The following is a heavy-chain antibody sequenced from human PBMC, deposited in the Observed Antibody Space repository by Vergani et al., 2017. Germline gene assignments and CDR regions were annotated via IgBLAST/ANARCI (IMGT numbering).Heavy chain of an antibody. V-gene: IGHV1-69-2*01. CDR1: GYTFTDHY. CDR3: ATLQTVTTGDMEV. D-gene: IGHD4-17*01. CDR2: VDPEDGET. J-gene: IGHJ6*01. Sequence: EVQLVQSGAEVKKPGATMKISCKVSGYTFTDHYMHWVKQAPGKGLEWMGLVDPEDGETIYAEKFKGRVTIAADTSTDTAHLELSSLRSEDTAVYYCATLQTVTTGDMEVWGQGTTVIVSS.